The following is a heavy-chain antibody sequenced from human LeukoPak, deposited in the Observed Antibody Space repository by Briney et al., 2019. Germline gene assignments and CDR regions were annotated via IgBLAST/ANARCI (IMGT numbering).Heavy chain of an antibody. CDR1: GFTFSSYE. V-gene: IGHV3-48*03. Sequence: QPGGSLRLSCAASGFTFSSYEMNWVRQAPGKGLEWVSYISSSGSTIYYADSVKGRFTISRDNAKNSLYLQMNSLRAEDTAVYYCARVRAGEDWFDPWGQGTLVTVSS. CDR3: ARVRAGEDWFDP. CDR2: ISSSGSTI. J-gene: IGHJ5*02. D-gene: IGHD4-17*01.